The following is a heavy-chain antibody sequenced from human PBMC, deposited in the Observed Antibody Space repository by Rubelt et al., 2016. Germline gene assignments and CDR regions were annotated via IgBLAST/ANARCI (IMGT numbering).Heavy chain of an antibody. Sequence: QVHLVQSGAEVKKPGASVKVSCKASGYTFTGYYMHWVRQAPGQGLEWMGWMNPNTGNTGYAQKFQGRVTMTSNISISTAYLYLSSLRSEDTAVYYCARASCYDSIWGSYRYFDWFDPWGQGTLVTVSS. D-gene: IGHD3-16*02. CDR3: ARASCYDSIWGSYRYFDWFDP. J-gene: IGHJ5*02. CDR1: GYTFTGYY. V-gene: IGHV1-8*02. CDR2: MNPNTGNT.